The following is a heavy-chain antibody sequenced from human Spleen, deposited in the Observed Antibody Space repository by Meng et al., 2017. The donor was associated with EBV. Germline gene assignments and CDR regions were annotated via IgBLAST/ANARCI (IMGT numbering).Heavy chain of an antibody. CDR3: SRQRFAAADS. J-gene: IGHJ5*01. CDR1: GGSLTNSNSF. V-gene: IGHV4-39*01. D-gene: IGHD6-13*01. Sequence: LHRQESGPGLVKPSATLSLTCTVSGGSLTNSNSFWGWIRQPPGKGLEWIGNIYHTGSTSYNPSLKSRVTISVDTSKSQFSLKVSSVTAADTALYYCSRQRFAAADSWGQGTLVTVAS. CDR2: IYHTGST.